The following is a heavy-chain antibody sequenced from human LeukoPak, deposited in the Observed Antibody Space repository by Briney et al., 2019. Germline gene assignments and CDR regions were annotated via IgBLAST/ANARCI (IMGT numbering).Heavy chain of an antibody. CDR3: AKGAFVAVAGQEYYFDY. Sequence: AGGSLRLSCAASGFTFSSYGIHWVRQAPGKGLEWVAFIRYDGTYKYYADSVKGRFTISRDNSKNTLYLQMNSLRAEDTAVYYCAKGAFVAVAGQEYYFDYWGQGTLVTVSS. D-gene: IGHD6-19*01. CDR2: IRYDGTYK. CDR1: GFTFSSYG. J-gene: IGHJ4*02. V-gene: IGHV3-30*02.